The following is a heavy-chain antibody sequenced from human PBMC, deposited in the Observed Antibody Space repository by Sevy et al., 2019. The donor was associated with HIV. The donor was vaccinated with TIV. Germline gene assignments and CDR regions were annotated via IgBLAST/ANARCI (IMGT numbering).Heavy chain of an antibody. Sequence: SGPTLVKPTQTLTLTCTFSGFSLSTSGVGVGWIRQPPGKALEWLALFYWNDDQRYSPSLKGRLTITKDTSKNQEVLTMTNMDPVDTATYYCAHGTYGDYADYFEYWGQGTLVTVSS. D-gene: IGHD4-17*01. CDR1: GFSLSTSGVG. J-gene: IGHJ4*02. CDR2: FYWNDDQ. CDR3: AHGTYGDYADYFEY. V-gene: IGHV2-5*01.